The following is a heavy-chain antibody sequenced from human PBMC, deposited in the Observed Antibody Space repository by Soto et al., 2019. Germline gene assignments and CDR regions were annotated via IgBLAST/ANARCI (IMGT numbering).Heavy chain of an antibody. CDR1: GGSITSGGYY. CDR2: IYYSGTT. D-gene: IGHD1-1*01. V-gene: IGHV4-31*03. Sequence: PSETLSLTCTVCGGSITSGGYYWSWTRQHPGKGLEWIGYIYYSGTTYYNPSLKSRVSISEDTSKNQFFLKLSSVTAADTAVYYFAIVPGGGRQGSIIPWYNLGMDVWGQGTTVTVSS. J-gene: IGHJ6*02. CDR3: AIVPGGGRQGSIIPWYNLGMDV.